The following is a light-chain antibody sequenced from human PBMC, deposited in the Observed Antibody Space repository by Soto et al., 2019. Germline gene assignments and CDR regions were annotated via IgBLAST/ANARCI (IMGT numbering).Light chain of an antibody. CDR3: QQYNSYSQT. CDR1: QSISSW. CDR2: DAS. V-gene: IGKV1-5*01. J-gene: IGKJ1*01. Sequence: DIQMTQSPSTLSASVGDRVTITCRASQSISSWLAWYQQKPGKAPKLLSYDASSLESGVPSRFSGSGSGTEFTLTISSLKPDDFATYYCQQYNSYSQTFGQGTKVEIK.